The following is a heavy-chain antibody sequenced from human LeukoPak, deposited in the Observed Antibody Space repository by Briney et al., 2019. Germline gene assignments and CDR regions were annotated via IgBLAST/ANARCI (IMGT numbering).Heavy chain of an antibody. CDR1: GGSINSHY. Sequence: SETLSLTCAVSGGSINSHYWGWIRQPPGKGLQWIGDIYYTGKINYNPFLKSRVTITLDTSKDHLSLNLTSVLAADTAIYYCVRRDTGWNYFDYWGQGILVTVSS. V-gene: IGHV4-59*08. CDR3: VRRDTGWNYFDY. D-gene: IGHD6-19*01. J-gene: IGHJ4*02. CDR2: IYYTGKI.